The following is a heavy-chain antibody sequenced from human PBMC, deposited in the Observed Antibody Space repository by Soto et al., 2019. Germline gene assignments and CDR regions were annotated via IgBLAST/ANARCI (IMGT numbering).Heavy chain of an antibody. CDR1: GCTFSSYT. CDR3: ARGKHPSGYDLLPIYYFDY. Sequence: GASVKVSCKASGCTFSSYTISWVRQAPGQGLDWMGRIIPILGIANYAQKFQGRVTITADKSTSTAYMELSSLRSEDTAVYYCARGKHPSGYDLLPIYYFDYWGQGTLVTVSS. V-gene: IGHV1-69*02. J-gene: IGHJ4*02. D-gene: IGHD5-12*01. CDR2: IIPILGIA.